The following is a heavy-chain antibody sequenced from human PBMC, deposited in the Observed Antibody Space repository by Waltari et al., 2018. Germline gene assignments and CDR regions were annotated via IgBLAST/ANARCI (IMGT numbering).Heavy chain of an antibody. V-gene: IGHV1-3*01. CDR2: INVGNGNT. CDR1: GYTFTTYA. D-gene: IGHD4-4*01. Sequence: QVQLVQSGAEVKKPGASVKVSCKASGYTFTTYAMHWVRQAPGQRLEWMGWINVGNGNTKYSQNFQGRVTITRDTSASTAYMELSSLRSEDTAVYYCARGPTYGNYRYWGQGTLVTVSS. J-gene: IGHJ4*02. CDR3: ARGPTYGNYRY.